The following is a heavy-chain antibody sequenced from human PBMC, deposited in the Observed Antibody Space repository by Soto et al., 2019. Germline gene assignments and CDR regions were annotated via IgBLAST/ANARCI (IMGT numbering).Heavy chain of an antibody. J-gene: IGHJ6*02. CDR2: INPTGGGA. D-gene: IGHD2-2*01. V-gene: IGHV1-46*01. Sequence: ASVKVSCKASGYTFTSHYMHWVRQAPGQGLEWVGMINPTGGGASYEQKFQDRVTMTRDTSTSTAYMELSSLRSEDTAVYYCASYHCSSTSCRYYYYYGMDVWGQGTTVTAP. CDR1: GYTFTSHY. CDR3: ASYHCSSTSCRYYYYYGMDV.